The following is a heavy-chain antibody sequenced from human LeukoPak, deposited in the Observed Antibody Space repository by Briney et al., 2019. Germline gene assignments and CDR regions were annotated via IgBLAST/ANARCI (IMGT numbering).Heavy chain of an antibody. CDR1: GVSITGYY. V-gene: IGHV4-59*12. J-gene: IGHJ4*02. Sequence: PSETLSLTCTVSGVSITGYYWNWLRQPPGKGLEWIGYIYHSGSTYYNPSLKSRVTISVDRSKNQFSLKLSSVTAADTAVYYCARGITIFGVVTQFDYWGQGTLVTVSS. D-gene: IGHD3-3*01. CDR2: IYHSGST. CDR3: ARGITIFGVVTQFDY.